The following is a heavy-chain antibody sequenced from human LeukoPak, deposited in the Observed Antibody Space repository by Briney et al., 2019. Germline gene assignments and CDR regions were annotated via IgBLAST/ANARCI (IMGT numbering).Heavy chain of an antibody. CDR1: GYTFTGYY. CDR2: INPNSGGT. V-gene: IGHV1-2*04. D-gene: IGHD1-26*01. CDR3: ARGLSGGANWFDP. J-gene: IGHJ5*02. Sequence: GASVKVSCKASGYTFTGYYMHWVRQAPGQGLEWMGWINPNSGGTNYAQKFQGWVTMTRDTSISTAYMELSRLRSDDTAVYYCARGLSGGANWFDPWGQGTLVTVSS.